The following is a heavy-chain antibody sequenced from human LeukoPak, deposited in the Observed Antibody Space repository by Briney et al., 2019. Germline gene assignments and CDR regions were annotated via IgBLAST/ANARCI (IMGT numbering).Heavy chain of an antibody. CDR3: ATTGMGRDLHDAFDI. CDR2: IYYSGST. CDR1: GGSISSYY. J-gene: IGHJ3*02. D-gene: IGHD3-10*01. Sequence: SETLSLTCTVSGGSISSYYWSWIRQPPGKGLEWIGYIYYSGSTNYDPSLKSRVTISVDTSKNQFSLKLSSVTAADTAVYYCATTGMGRDLHDAFDIWGQGTMVTVSS. V-gene: IGHV4-59*08.